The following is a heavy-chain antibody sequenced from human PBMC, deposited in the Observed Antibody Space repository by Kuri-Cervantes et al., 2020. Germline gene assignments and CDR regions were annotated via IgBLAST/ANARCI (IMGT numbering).Heavy chain of an antibody. V-gene: IGHV4-61*01. CDR2: IYHSGST. CDR1: GGSVSSGRYY. D-gene: IGHD3-10*01. CDR3: VRSYFYTPGSWLDP. J-gene: IGHJ5*02. Sequence: GSLRLSCTVSGGSVSSGRYYWSWIRQPPGKGLEWIGFIYHSGSTNYNPSLKSRVTISVDTSKNQFSLKLSSVTAADTALYYCVRSYFYTPGSWLDPWGQGTLVTVSS.